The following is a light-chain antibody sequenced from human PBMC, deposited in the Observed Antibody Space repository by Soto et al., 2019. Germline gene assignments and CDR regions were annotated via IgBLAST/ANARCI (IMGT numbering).Light chain of an antibody. CDR2: EVT. Sequence: QSVLTQPASVSGSPGQSVTISCTRTSSDVGAYNSVSWYQQEPGKAPKLMIYEVTNRPSGVSNRFSGSKSANTASLTISGLQAEDEADYYCSSYTRSSTFVFGTGTKVTVL. CDR1: SSDVGAYNS. CDR3: SSYTRSSTFV. V-gene: IGLV2-14*01. J-gene: IGLJ1*01.